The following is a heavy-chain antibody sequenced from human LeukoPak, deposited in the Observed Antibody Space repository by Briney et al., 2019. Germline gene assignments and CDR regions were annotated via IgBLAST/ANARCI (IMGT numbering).Heavy chain of an antibody. J-gene: IGHJ4*02. V-gene: IGHV1-2*06. Sequence: GASVKVSCKASGYTFTGYYMHWVRQAPGQGLEWMGRINPNSSGTDYAQKFQGRVTMTRDRSISTAYMELSRLRSDDTAVYYCARDIARWSGSYEQWGQGTLVSVSS. CDR1: GYTFTGYY. CDR2: INPNSSGT. CDR3: ARDIARWSGSYEQ. D-gene: IGHD1-26*01.